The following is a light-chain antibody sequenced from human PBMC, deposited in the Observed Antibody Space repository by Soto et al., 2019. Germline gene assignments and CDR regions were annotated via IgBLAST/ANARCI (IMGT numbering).Light chain of an antibody. J-gene: IGKJ2*01. V-gene: IGKV1-5*01. CDR2: DAS. CDR1: KSISSW. CDR3: HQYNSYLYT. Sequence: DIQMTQSPSTLSASVGDRVTITCRASKSISSWLAWYQQKPGKAPKLLIYDASSLESGVPSRFSGSGSGTEFTLPISSLQPDDFATYYCHQYNSYLYTFGQGTKLEIK.